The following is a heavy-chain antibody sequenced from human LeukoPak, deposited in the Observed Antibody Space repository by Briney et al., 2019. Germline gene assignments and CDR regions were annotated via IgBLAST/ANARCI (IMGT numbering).Heavy chain of an antibody. V-gene: IGHV4-4*07. Sequence: SETLSLTCTVSGGSISSYYWSWTRQPAGKGLEWIGRIYTSGSTNYNPSLKSRVTMSVDTSKNQFSLKLSSVTAADTAVYYCARTRMAGTGGWFDPWGQGTLVTVSS. D-gene: IGHD6-19*01. CDR2: IYTSGST. CDR3: ARTRMAGTGGWFDP. CDR1: GGSISSYY. J-gene: IGHJ5*02.